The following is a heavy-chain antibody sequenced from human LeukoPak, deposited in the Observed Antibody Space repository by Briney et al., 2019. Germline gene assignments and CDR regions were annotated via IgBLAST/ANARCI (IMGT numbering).Heavy chain of an antibody. J-gene: IGHJ4*02. V-gene: IGHV3-48*03. D-gene: IGHD6-19*01. CDR3: ARDSRIAVAGTFDY. Sequence: GGSLRLSCAASGFTFSSYEMNWVRLATGKGLEGVSYISSSGGAIYYADSVKGRFTISRDNAKNSLYLQMNSLRAEDTAVYYCARDSRIAVAGTFDYWGQGTLVTVSS. CDR1: GFTFSSYE. CDR2: ISSSGGAI.